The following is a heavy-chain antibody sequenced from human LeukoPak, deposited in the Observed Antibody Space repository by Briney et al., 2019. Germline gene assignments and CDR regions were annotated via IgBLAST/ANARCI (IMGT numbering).Heavy chain of an antibody. V-gene: IGHV4-39*07. CDR2: INHTGST. J-gene: IGHJ5*02. Sequence: SETLSLTCTVSGGSISSDAYRWGWIRQPPGKGLEWIGEINHTGSTNYNPSLKSRVTISVDTSKNQFSLKLSSVTAADTAVYYCARGAMVRGVINWFDPWGQGTLVTVSS. CDR1: GGSISSDAYR. CDR3: ARGAMVRGVINWFDP. D-gene: IGHD3-10*01.